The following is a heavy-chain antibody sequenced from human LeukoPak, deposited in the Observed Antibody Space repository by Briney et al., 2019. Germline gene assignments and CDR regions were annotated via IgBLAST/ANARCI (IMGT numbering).Heavy chain of an antibody. J-gene: IGHJ4*02. Sequence: GGSLRLSCAASGFTFSSYGMHWVCQAPGKGLEWVAFIRYDGSNKYYADSVKGRFTISRDNSKNTLYLQMNSLRAEDTAVYYCAKDLGQWLAQYYFDYWGQGTLVTVSS. D-gene: IGHD6-19*01. CDR1: GFTFSSYG. CDR3: AKDLGQWLAQYYFDY. V-gene: IGHV3-30*02. CDR2: IRYDGSNK.